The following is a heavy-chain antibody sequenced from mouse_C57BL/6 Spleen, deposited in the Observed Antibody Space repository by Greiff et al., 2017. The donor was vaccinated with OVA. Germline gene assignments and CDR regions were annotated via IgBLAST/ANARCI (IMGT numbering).Heavy chain of an antibody. CDR1: GYTFTEYT. CDR3: ARHALTWNYAMDD. V-gene: IGHV1-62-2*01. CDR2: FYPGSGSI. D-gene: IGHD4-1*01. J-gene: IGHJ4*01. Sequence: VKLMESGAELVKPGASVKLSCKASGYTFTEYTIHWVQQRSGQGLEWIGWFYPGSGSIKYNEKFKDKATLTADKSSSTVYMELSRLKSEDSSVYLCARHALTWNYAMDDWGQGTSVSVS.